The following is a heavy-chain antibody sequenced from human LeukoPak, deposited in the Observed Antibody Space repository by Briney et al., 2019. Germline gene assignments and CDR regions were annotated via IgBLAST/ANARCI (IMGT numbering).Heavy chain of an antibody. Sequence: ASVKVSCKASGYTFTGYYMHWVRQAPGQGLEWMGWINPNSGGTNYAQKFQGRVTMTRDTSISTAYMELSRLRSDDTAVYYCARDNSYSSGWYLFDPWGQGTLVTVSS. D-gene: IGHD6-19*01. V-gene: IGHV1-2*02. CDR2: INPNSGGT. CDR3: ARDNSYSSGWYLFDP. CDR1: GYTFTGYY. J-gene: IGHJ5*02.